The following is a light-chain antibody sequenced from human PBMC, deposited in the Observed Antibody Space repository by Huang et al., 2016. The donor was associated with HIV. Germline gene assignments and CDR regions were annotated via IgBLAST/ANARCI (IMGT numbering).Light chain of an antibody. Sequence: EIVLAQSPDTQSLSPGEGATLSCRASRSVSSSSLAWYQQKPGQAPRLIIYGATIRATGIPDRFSGSGSETDFTLTISRLEPEDFAMYYCQQYGSTRYSFGQGTRLEIK. CDR2: GAT. J-gene: IGKJ2*03. CDR1: RSVSSSS. CDR3: QQYGSTRYS. V-gene: IGKV3-20*01.